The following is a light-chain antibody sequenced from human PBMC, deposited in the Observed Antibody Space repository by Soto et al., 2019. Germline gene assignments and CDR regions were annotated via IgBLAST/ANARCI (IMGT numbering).Light chain of an antibody. CDR1: SSDVGNYKY. J-gene: IGLJ1*01. Sequence: VLTQPASVSGSPGQSITISCTGTSSDVGNYKYVSWYQQHPGKAPKLMIYEVSNRPSGVSNRFSGSKSGNTASLTISGLQAEDETDYYCFSYTSSGTYVFGTGTRSPS. CDR3: FSYTSSGTYV. CDR2: EVS. V-gene: IGLV2-14*03.